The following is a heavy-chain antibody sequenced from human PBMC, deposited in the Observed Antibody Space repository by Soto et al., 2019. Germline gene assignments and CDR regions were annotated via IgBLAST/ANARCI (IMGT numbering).Heavy chain of an antibody. CDR1: GFIFSNFA. D-gene: IGHD2-21*01. CDR2: ISGSGGST. V-gene: IGHV3-23*01. J-gene: IGHJ3*02. Sequence: EVQLLESGGGLVQPGGSLRLSCAASGFIFSNFAMSWVRQAPGKGLEWVSAISGSGGSTFYADSVKGRFTISRDNSKNTLYLQMNSLGPEDTVIDYCAKKYSFRDAFDIWGQGTMVTVSS. CDR3: AKKYSFRDAFDI.